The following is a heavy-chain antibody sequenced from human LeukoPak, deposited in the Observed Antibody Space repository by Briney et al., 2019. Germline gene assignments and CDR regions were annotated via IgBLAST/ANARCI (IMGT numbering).Heavy chain of an antibody. Sequence: ASVKVSCKASGYTFNSYGITWVRQAPGQGLEWMGWISAYYGNTNYAQKLQGRVTMTTDTSTSTAYMELRSLRSDDTAVYYCARDSNIVAVPAATYYYYYGMDVWGQGTTVTVSS. D-gene: IGHD2-2*01. J-gene: IGHJ6*02. CDR1: GYTFNSYG. V-gene: IGHV1-18*01. CDR2: ISAYYGNT. CDR3: ARDSNIVAVPAATYYYYYGMDV.